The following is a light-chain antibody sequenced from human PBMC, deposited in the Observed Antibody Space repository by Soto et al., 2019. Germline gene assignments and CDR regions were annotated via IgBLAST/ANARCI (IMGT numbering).Light chain of an antibody. CDR2: DAS. CDR1: QSVSRN. CDR3: QQYNNWPLYT. J-gene: IGKJ2*01. V-gene: IGKV3-15*01. Sequence: EIVMTQSPATLSVSPGERATLSCRASQSVSRNLAWYQQRPGRAPRLLIYDASTRATDIPARFSGSGSGTEFTLTIRSLQSEDFAVYYCQQYNNWPLYTFGQGTKLEIK.